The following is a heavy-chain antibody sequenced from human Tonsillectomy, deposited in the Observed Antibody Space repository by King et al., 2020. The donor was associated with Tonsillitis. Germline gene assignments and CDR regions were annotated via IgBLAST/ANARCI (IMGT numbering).Heavy chain of an antibody. Sequence: VQLVESGGGLVQPGGSLRLSCSASGFTFSVYTIHWVRQAPGKGLEYVSAISHHGHNTFYAASVRGRFTVSRDNSKNMAFFQMSSLRPEDTAIYYCVVRWGRNGGSEVINYWGQGTLATVSS. D-gene: IGHD5-12*01. V-gene: IGHV3-64D*06. J-gene: IGHJ4*02. CDR2: ISHHGHNT. CDR1: GFTFSVYT. CDR3: VVRWGRNGGSEVINY.